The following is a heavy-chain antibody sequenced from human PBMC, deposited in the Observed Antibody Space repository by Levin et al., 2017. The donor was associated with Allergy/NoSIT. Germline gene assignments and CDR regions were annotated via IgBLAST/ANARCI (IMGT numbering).Heavy chain of an antibody. CDR1: GGSINSYF. V-gene: IGHV4-59*01. D-gene: IGHD3-3*01. CDR2: ISYSGST. CDR3: ARYYGFWSGNYFDY. Sequence: SQTLSLTCTVSGGSINSYFWSWIRQPPGKGLEWIGDISYSGSTNYNPSFKSRVTISVDTSKKQFSLKLNSVTAADTAVYYCARYYGFWSGNYFDYWRQGNLVTVSS. J-gene: IGHJ4*02.